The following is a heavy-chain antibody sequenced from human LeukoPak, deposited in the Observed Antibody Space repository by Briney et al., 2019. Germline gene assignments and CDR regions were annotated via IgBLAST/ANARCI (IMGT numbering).Heavy chain of an antibody. CDR3: ARALSYGYDFWSGPADYYYGMDV. V-gene: IGHV4-59*01. J-gene: IGHJ6*02. CDR1: GGSISSYY. CDR2: IYYSGST. Sequence: PSETLSLTCTVSGGSISSYYWSWIRQPPGKGLEWIGCIYYSGSTNYNPSLKSRVTISVDTSKNQFSLKLSSVTAADAAVYYCARALSYGYDFWSGPADYYYGMDVWGQGTTVTVSS. D-gene: IGHD3-3*01.